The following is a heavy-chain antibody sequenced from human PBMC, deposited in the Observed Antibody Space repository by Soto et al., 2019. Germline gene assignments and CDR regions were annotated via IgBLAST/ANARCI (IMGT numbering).Heavy chain of an antibody. D-gene: IGHD5-12*01. CDR1: GGSFHGYC. J-gene: IGHJ4*02. V-gene: IGHV4-34*01. CDR3: AREGSYSAYNFAHGIQFWSFDF. CDR2: INHSGSV. Sequence: PSETLSLTCAVYGGSFHGYCWSWIRQPAGRGLEWMGEINHSGSVNFNPTFKSRVSISLDTSKNNLSLNLSSVSAADMAVYYCAREGSYSAYNFAHGIQFWSFDFWGQGALVTVSS.